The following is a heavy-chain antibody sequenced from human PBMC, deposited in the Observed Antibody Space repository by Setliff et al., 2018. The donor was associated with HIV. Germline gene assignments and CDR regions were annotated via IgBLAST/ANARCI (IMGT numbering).Heavy chain of an antibody. V-gene: IGHV1-69*13. Sequence: GASVKVSCKASGYSFTSYTIHWVRQAPGQGLEWMGRIIPFFDTTNYARKFQGRVTITADESTSTVYMELTRLRSEDTAVYYCARTLGYCSGGSCYLDYWGQGTLVTVSS. CDR2: IIPFFDTT. CDR1: GYSFTSYT. CDR3: ARTLGYCSGGSCYLDY. D-gene: IGHD2-15*01. J-gene: IGHJ4*02.